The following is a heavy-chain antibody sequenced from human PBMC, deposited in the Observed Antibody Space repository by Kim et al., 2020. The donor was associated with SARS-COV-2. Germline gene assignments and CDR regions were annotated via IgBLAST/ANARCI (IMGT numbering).Heavy chain of an antibody. Sequence: GGSLRLSCAASGFTFSSYSMNWVRQAPGKGLEWVSSISSSSSYIYYADSVKGRFTISRDNAKNSLYLQMNSLRAEDTAVYYCASRADVAARVYWGQGTLVTVSS. D-gene: IGHD6-6*01. CDR2: ISSSSSYI. CDR3: ASRADVAARVY. J-gene: IGHJ4*02. V-gene: IGHV3-21*01. CDR1: GFTFSSYS.